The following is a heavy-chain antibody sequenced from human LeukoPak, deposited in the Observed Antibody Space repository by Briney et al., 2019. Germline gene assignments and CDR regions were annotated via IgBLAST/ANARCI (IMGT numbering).Heavy chain of an antibody. CDR2: ISAYNGNT. CDR3: ARDLKRYSSGREMFYFDY. CDR1: GYTFTIYG. D-gene: IGHD6-19*01. J-gene: IGHJ4*02. V-gene: IGHV1-18*01. Sequence: ASVKVSCKASGYTFTIYGISWVRQAPGQGREWMGWISAYNGNTNYAQKLQGRVTMTTDTSTSTAYMELRSLRSDDTAVYYCARDLKRYSSGREMFYFDYWGQGTLVTVSS.